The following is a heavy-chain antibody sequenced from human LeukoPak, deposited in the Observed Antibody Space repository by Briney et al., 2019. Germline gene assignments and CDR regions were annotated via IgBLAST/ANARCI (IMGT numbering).Heavy chain of an antibody. CDR2: IWYDGSNK. V-gene: IGHV3-33*01. D-gene: IGHD6-13*01. CDR3: ASGAKYSSRWTLVY. CDR1: GFTFSSYG. J-gene: IGHJ4*02. Sequence: GGSLRLSCAASGFTFSSYGMHWVRQAPGKGLEWVAVIWYDGSNKYYADSVKGRFTISRDNSKNTLYLQMNSLRAEDTAVYYCASGAKYSSRWTLVYWGQGTLVTVSS.